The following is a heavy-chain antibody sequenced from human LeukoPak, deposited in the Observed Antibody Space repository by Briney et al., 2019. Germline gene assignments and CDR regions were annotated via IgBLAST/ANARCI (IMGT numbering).Heavy chain of an antibody. J-gene: IGHJ4*02. CDR1: GGSFSGYY. Sequence: ETLSLTCAVYGGSFSGYYWSWVRQAPGKGLEWVSSISSSSSYIYYADSVKGRFTISRDNAKNSLYLQMNSLRAEDTAVYYCARLKRNGYYDSSGYYYFDYWGQGTLVTVSS. CDR2: ISSSSSYI. D-gene: IGHD3-22*01. V-gene: IGHV3-21*01. CDR3: ARLKRNGYYDSSGYYYFDY.